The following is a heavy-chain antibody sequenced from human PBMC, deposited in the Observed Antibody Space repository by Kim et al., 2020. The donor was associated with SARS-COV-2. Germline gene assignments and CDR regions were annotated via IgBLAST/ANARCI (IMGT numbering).Heavy chain of an antibody. J-gene: IGHJ3*02. CDR3: VRENYWPFYI. V-gene: IGHV3-48*04. CDR1: GFTLSLYS. D-gene: IGHD2-15*01. Sequence: GGSLRLSCATSGFTLSLYSMNWVRQAPGKGLEWVSHICGTGTITKYADSVRGRFTISRDNAKNSLFLQMNGLRAEDTAVYYCVRENYWPFYIWGQRTMGT. CDR2: ICGTGTIT.